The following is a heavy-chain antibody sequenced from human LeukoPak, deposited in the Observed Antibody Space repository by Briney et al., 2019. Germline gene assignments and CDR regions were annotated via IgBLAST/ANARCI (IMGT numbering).Heavy chain of an antibody. CDR3: ARDQATMIRNGFDV. J-gene: IGHJ6*02. CDR2: ISGSGGST. Sequence: GGSLRLSYASSGFTYSSFATSWVRQARGKGLELVSAISGSGGSTYYADSVKGRFTISRDNSKNMLFLQMNGLRVEDTAVYYCARDQATMIRNGFDVWGQGTTVTVSS. CDR1: GFTYSSFA. V-gene: IGHV3-23*01. D-gene: IGHD3-10*01.